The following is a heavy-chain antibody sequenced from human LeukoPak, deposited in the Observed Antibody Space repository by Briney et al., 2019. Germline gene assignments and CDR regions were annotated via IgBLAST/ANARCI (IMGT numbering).Heavy chain of an antibody. CDR1: SGSISGSDYY. CDR2: INYNGST. CDR3: ARLVLSYGNAFDH. J-gene: IGHJ4*02. V-gene: IGHV4-39*02. D-gene: IGHD3-16*01. Sequence: SETLSLTCTVSSGSISGSDYYWCWIRQPPGKGLEWIGSINYNGSTYYDSSLKSRVTISVDTSKNHFSLRLSSVTAADTAVYYCARLVLSYGNAFDHWGQGTLVTVSS.